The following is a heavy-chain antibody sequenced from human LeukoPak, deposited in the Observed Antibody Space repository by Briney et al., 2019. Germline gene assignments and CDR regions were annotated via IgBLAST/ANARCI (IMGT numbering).Heavy chain of an antibody. CDR2: IYYSGST. Sequence: MTSETLSLTCTVSGDSISSTNYYWGWIRQPPGKGLEWIGSIYYSGSTYYNPSLESRVTISVDTSKNQFSLKLSSVTAADTAVYYCARASSAYYYGSGSSYLKYYYYYYMDVWGKGTTVTVSS. CDR1: GDSISSTNYY. D-gene: IGHD3-10*01. V-gene: IGHV4-39*01. J-gene: IGHJ6*03. CDR3: ARASSAYYYGSGSSYLKYYYYYYMDV.